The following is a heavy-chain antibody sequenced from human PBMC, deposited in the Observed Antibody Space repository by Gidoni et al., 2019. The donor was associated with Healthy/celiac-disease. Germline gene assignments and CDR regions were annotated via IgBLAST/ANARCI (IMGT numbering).Heavy chain of an antibody. Sequence: QVQLQQWGAGLLKPSETLSLTCAVYGGSFSGYYWSWIRQPPGKGLEWIGEINHSGSTNYNPSLKSRVTISVDTSKNQFSLKLSSVTAADTAVYYCARGYDGTYYYYGMDVWGQGTTVTVSS. D-gene: IGHD2-8*01. CDR1: GGSFSGYY. V-gene: IGHV4-34*01. CDR2: INHSGST. CDR3: ARGYDGTYYYYGMDV. J-gene: IGHJ6*02.